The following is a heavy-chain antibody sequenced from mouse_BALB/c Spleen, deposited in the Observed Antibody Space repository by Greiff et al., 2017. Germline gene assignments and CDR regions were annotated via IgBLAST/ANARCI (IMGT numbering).Heavy chain of an antibody. V-gene: IGHV3-2*02. CDR1: GYSITSDYA. CDR2: ISYSGST. CDR3: ASDYYGSSYPYYYAMDY. D-gene: IGHD1-1*01. J-gene: IGHJ4*01. Sequence: VQLKESGPGLVKPSQSLSLTCTVTGYSITSDYAWNWIRQFPGNKLGWMGYISYSGSTSYNPSLKSRISITRDTSKNQFFLQLNSVTTEDTATYYCASDYYGSSYPYYYAMDYWGQGTSVTVSS.